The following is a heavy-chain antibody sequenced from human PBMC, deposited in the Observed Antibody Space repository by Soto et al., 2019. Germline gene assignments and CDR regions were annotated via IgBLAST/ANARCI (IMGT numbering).Heavy chain of an antibody. CDR2: ISGSGST. V-gene: IGHV4-30-4*01. CDR1: GGSVRSGYNY. J-gene: IGHJ4*02. D-gene: IGHD5-18*01. Sequence: TLSLTCTVSGGSVRSGYNYWSWIRQSPGKGLEWIGYISGSGSTGYNPSLKNRLTMSVDRSKNQFTLRLTSVTAADTAVYFCATESGSTYGYFDYWGQGTQVTVSS. CDR3: ATESGSTYGYFDY.